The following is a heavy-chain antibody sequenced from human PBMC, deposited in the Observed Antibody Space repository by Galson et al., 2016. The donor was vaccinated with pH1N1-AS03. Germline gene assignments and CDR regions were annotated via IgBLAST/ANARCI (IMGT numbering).Heavy chain of an antibody. CDR3: ARGLGYCSGKQCFVHFDP. Sequence: ETLSLTCTVSGLSISSGPYWGWIRQSPGKGLEWIGNIYHAANTYYNPSFKTRVTMSVDTSKSQFSLSLRSVTAADTAMYYCARGLGYCSGKQCFVHFDPWGQGIRVTVSS. CDR2: IYHAANT. D-gene: IGHD2-15*01. CDR1: GLSISSGPY. V-gene: IGHV4-38-2*02. J-gene: IGHJ5*02.